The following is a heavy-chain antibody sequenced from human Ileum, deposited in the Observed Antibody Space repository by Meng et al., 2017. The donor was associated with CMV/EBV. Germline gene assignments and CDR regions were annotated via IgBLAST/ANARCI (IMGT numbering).Heavy chain of an antibody. J-gene: IGHJ3*02. Sequence: GGSLRLSCTASGFTFSSYSMNWVRQAPGKGLEWVSSISSNTNYIYYADSLKGRFTISRDNAKNSLYLQMNSLRAEDTAMYYCARDMGSGYYMAFDIWGQGTMVTVSS. CDR1: GFTFSSYS. CDR3: ARDMGSGYYMAFDI. CDR2: ISSNTNYI. D-gene: IGHD3-22*01. V-gene: IGHV3-21*01.